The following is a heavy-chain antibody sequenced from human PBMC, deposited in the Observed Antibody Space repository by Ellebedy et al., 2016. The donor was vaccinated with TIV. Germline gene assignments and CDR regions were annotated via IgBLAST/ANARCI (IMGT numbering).Heavy chain of an antibody. V-gene: IGHV3-21*01. J-gene: IGHJ4*02. D-gene: IGHD2-15*01. Sequence: PGGSLRLSCAASGFTFSSYFMNWVRQAPGKGLEWVSSISFSSTYMYYADSVKGRFTISRDTAKNSLFLQMNTLRAEDTAVYYCARALDFCSGGSCYPYYFDYWGQGTLVTVSS. CDR3: ARALDFCSGGSCYPYYFDY. CDR1: GFTFSSYF. CDR2: ISFSSTYM.